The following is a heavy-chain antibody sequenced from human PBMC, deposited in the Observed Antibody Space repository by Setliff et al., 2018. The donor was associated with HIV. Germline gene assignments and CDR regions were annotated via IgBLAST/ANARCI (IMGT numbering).Heavy chain of an antibody. V-gene: IGHV4-34*01. CDR3: ARLHLRVPPSIFDY. J-gene: IGHJ4*02. CDR2: ISHTGNI. D-gene: IGHD2-2*01. CDR1: GGSLRGYY. Sequence: PSETLSLTCAVYGGSLRGYYWSWVRQSPLKGLGWIGEISHTGNINYNTALSNRVTVSVDTSKNQFSLKLTSVTAADTAVYFCARLHLRVPPSIFDYWSPGTMVTVPQ.